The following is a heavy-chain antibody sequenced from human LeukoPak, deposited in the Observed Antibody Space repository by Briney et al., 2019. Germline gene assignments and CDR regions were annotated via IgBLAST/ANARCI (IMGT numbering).Heavy chain of an antibody. CDR3: ARELYSSSHLYYYYYYYMDV. CDR2: ISSSGSTI. V-gene: IGHV3-11*04. D-gene: IGHD6-6*01. J-gene: IGHJ6*03. CDR1: GFTFSDYY. Sequence: PGGSLRLSCAASGFTFSDYYMSWLRQAPGKGLEWVSYISSSGSTIYYADSVKGRFTISRDNAKNSLYLQMNSLRAEDTAVYYCARELYSSSHLYYYYYYYMDVWGKGTTVTVSS.